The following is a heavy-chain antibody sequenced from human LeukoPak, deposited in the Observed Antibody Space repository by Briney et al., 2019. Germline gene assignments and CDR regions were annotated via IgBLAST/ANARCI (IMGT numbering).Heavy chain of an antibody. CDR1: GGSISSSNW. CDR3: ARGMYSSGWYYYYYGMDV. J-gene: IGHJ6*02. CDR2: IYHSGST. D-gene: IGHD6-19*01. Sequence: PSGTLSLTCAVSGGSISSSNWWSWVRQPPGKGLEWIGEIYHSGSTYYNPSLKSRVTISVDTSKNQFSLKLSSVTAADTAVYYCARGMYSSGWYYYYYGMDVWGQGTTVTVSS. V-gene: IGHV4-4*02.